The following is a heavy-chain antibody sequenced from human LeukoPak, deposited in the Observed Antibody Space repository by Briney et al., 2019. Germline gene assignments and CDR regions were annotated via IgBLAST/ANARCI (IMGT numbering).Heavy chain of an antibody. J-gene: IGHJ4*02. CDR2: INTNTGNP. Sequence: WASVKVSCKASGYTFTTYAMNWVRQAPGQGLEWMGWINTNTGNPTYAQGFTGRFVFSLDTSASTAYLQISSLKAEDTAVYYCARGFNTGTKGIFDYWGQGTLVTVSS. D-gene: IGHD7-27*01. CDR3: ARGFNTGTKGIFDY. CDR1: GYTFTTYA. V-gene: IGHV7-4-1*02.